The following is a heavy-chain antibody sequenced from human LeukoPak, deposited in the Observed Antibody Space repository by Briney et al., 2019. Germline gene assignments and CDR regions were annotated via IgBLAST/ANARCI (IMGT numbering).Heavy chain of an antibody. Sequence: PGGSLRLSCVASGFTLSGYDMHWVRQATGEGLEWVSAIDTAGDTYYPGSAKGRFTISRDDAKNSLYLQINSLRAGDTAVYYCARESWSGSGIAPFDYWGQGTLVTVST. CDR2: IDTAGDT. J-gene: IGHJ4*02. CDR3: ARESWSGSGIAPFDY. CDR1: GFTLSGYD. D-gene: IGHD6-13*01. V-gene: IGHV3-13*04.